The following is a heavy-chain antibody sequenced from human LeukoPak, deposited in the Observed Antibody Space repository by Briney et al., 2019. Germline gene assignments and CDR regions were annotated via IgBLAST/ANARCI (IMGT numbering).Heavy chain of an antibody. Sequence: SSETLSLTCTVSGGSISSYYWSWIRQPPGKGLEWIGYIYYSGSTNYNPSLKSRVTISVDTSKNQFSLKLSSVTAADTAVYYCARMLQDAFDIWGQGTMVTVSS. D-gene: IGHD5-24*01. CDR2: IYYSGST. J-gene: IGHJ3*02. CDR3: ARMLQDAFDI. V-gene: IGHV4-59*01. CDR1: GGSISSYY.